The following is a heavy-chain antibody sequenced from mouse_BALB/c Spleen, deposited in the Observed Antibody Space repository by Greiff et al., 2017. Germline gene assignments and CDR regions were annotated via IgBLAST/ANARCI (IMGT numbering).Heavy chain of an antibody. CDR1: GFSLTSYG. Sequence: VMLVESGPGLVAPSQSLSITCTVSGFSLTSYGVHWVRQPPGKGLEWLGVIWAGGSTNYNSALMSRLSISKDNSTSQVFLKMNSLQTDDTAMYYCARERGDDYYEESFADWGQGTLVTVSA. CDR2: IWAGGST. D-gene: IGHD2-3*01. J-gene: IGHJ3*01. V-gene: IGHV2-9*02. CDR3: ARERGDDYYEESFAD.